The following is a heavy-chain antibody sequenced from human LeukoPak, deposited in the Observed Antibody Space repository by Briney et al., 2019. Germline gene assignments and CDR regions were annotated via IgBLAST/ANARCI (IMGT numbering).Heavy chain of an antibody. CDR2: ISGSGGST. D-gene: IGHD3-9*01. V-gene: IGHV3-23*01. CDR1: GFTFSSYD. CDR3: AKVGQNYDILTYYFDY. J-gene: IGHJ4*02. Sequence: GGSLRLSCAVSGFTFSSYDMSWVRQAPGKGLEWGSGISGSGGSTYYADSVKGRFTISRDTSKNALYLQMTSLRVEDTAVYYCAKVGQNYDILTYYFDYWGQGTLVTVSS.